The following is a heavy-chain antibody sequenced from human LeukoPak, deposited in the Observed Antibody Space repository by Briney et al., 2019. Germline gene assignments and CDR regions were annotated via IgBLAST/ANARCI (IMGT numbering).Heavy chain of an antibody. CDR1: GYSFTSYW. CDR3: ASIVRYYDSSGYYYGFDY. V-gene: IGHV5-51*01. CDR2: IYPGDSDT. J-gene: IGHJ4*02. Sequence: GESLKISCKGSGYSFTSYWIGWVRQMPGKGLEWMGIIYPGDSDTRYSPSFQGQVTISADKSLSTAYLQWSSLKASDTAMYYCASIVRYYDSSGYYYGFDYWGQGTLVTVSS. D-gene: IGHD3-22*01.